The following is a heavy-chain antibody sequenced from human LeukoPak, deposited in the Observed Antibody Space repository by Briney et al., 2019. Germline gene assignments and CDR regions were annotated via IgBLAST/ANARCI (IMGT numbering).Heavy chain of an antibody. V-gene: IGHV4-30-4*01. CDR2: IYYSGST. CDR3: ARGFRSSGYYYYYYYYYGMDV. CDR1: GVSISSGDYY. Sequence: SETLSLTCTVSGVSISSGDYYWSWIRQPPGKGLEWIGYIYYSGSTYYNPSLKSRVTISVDTSKNQFSLKLSSVTAADTAVYYCARGFRSSGYYYYYYYYYGMDVWGQGTTVTVSS. D-gene: IGHD3-22*01. J-gene: IGHJ6*02.